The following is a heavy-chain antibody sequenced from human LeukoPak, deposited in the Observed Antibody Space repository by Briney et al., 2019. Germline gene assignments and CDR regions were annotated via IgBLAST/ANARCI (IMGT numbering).Heavy chain of an antibody. D-gene: IGHD6-19*01. CDR3: AKDVSTGWSFDS. CDR2: ISYDGSDK. CDR1: GFTYNNYG. J-gene: IGHJ4*02. V-gene: IGHV3-30*02. Sequence: PGGSLRLSCAASGFTYNNYGMHWVRQAPGKRLEWVTFISYDGSDKSYADSVKGRFIISRDNSKKTLYVQMNSLTTDDTAVYYCAKDVSTGWSFDSWGQGTLVTVSS.